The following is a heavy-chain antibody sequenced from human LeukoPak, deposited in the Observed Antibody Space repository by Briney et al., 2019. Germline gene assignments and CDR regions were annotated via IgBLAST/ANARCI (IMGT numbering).Heavy chain of an antibody. D-gene: IGHD6-13*01. CDR1: GGSISTYY. CDR2: IYYSGST. V-gene: IGHV4-59*01. J-gene: IGHJ4*02. CDR3: ARSRGYFDY. Sequence: SETLSLTCSVSGGSISTYYWSWIRQPPGKGLEWIGYIYYSGSTNYNPSLKSRVTISVDTSKNQFSLKLSSVTAADTALYYCARSRGYFDYWGQGTLATVSS.